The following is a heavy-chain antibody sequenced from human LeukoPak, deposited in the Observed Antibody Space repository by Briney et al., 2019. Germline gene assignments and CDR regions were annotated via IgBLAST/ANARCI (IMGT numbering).Heavy chain of an antibody. CDR3: GRAIGSSGGYYYYMDV. J-gene: IGHJ6*03. CDR2: MDYSGRS. Sequence: SSETLSLTCTVSDGSVSSSYYSWGWIRQSPGRGLEWIGSMDYSGRSQYNPSLKSRVTISADTSTTHFSLKLTSVTAADTAVYYCGRAIGSSGGYYYYMDVWGKRTAVTISS. CDR1: DGSVSSSYYS. D-gene: IGHD1-14*01. V-gene: IGHV4-39*07.